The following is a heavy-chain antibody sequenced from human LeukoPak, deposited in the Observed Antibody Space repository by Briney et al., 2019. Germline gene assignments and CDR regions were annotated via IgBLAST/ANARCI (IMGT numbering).Heavy chain of an antibody. CDR2: IGYDGSNK. V-gene: IGHV3-30*02. CDR1: GFTFRSHG. J-gene: IGHJ4*02. Sequence: GGSLRLACAASGFTFRSHGMHWVRQAPGKGLEWVTFIGYDGSNKYYADSVKGRFTISRDNAKNSLYLQMNSLRAEDTALYHCARDQSLQFGENDYWGQGTLVTVSS. D-gene: IGHD3-10*01. CDR3: ARDQSLQFGENDY.